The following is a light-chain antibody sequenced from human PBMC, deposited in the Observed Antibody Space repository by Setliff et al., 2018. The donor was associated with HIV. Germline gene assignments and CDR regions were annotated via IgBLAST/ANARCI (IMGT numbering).Light chain of an antibody. V-gene: IGLV2-23*02. Sequence: SALTQPASVSGSPGQSITISCTGTSSDVGSYNLVSWYQQRPGKAPKLIMYEVTKWPSGISDRFSGSKSGNTASLTISGLQADDEADYYCCSYGSSDTFVFGTGTKVTVL. CDR2: EVT. CDR3: CSYGSSDTFV. J-gene: IGLJ1*01. CDR1: SSDVGSYNL.